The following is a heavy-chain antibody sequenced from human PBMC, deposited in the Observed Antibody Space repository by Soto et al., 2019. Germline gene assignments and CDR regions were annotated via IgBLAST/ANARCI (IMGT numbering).Heavy chain of an antibody. CDR1: GGSIDNYY. J-gene: IGHJ4*02. CDR3: ARGGTGGRTTVTTYAV. V-gene: IGHV4-59*01. CDR2: IYSSGST. D-gene: IGHD4-17*01. Sequence: QVQLQESGAGLVKPSETLSLTCTVSGGSIDNYYWSWIRQPPGRGLEWIGFIYSSGSTNYNPSVKGRGTISAETSRNQVSLKRTSVTTADTAVYYCARGGTGGRTTVTTYAVWGQGTLVTVS.